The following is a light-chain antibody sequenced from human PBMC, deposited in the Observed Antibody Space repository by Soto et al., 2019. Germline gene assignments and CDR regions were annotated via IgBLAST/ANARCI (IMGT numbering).Light chain of an antibody. CDR3: HQYGSSPRT. Sequence: EIVLTQSPGMLSLSPGERATLSCGASQSVSSNYLAWYQQKPGQGPRLLIYGASTRAAGISDRFSGSGSGTDFTLTISRLEPEDFAVYYCHQYGSSPRTFGQGTKVDNK. CDR1: QSVSSNY. J-gene: IGKJ1*01. CDR2: GAS. V-gene: IGKV3-20*01.